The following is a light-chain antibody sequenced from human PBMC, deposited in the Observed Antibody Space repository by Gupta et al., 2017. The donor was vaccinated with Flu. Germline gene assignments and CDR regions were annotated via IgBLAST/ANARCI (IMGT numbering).Light chain of an antibody. V-gene: IGKV1-33*01. J-gene: IGKJ5*01. CDR2: DAS. Sequence: DIQMAQSPSSLSASVGDRVTITCQASQDISNYLNWYQQKPGKAPKLLIYDASKVETGVPSRFSGSGSVTDFTFTISSRQPEDIATYYCQQEDNLPITFGQGTRMEIK. CDR3: QQEDNLPIT. CDR1: QDISNY.